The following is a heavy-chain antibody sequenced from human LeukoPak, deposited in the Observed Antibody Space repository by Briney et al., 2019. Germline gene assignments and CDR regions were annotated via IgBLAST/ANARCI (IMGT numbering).Heavy chain of an antibody. V-gene: IGHV1-18*01. CDR2: ISAYNGNT. J-gene: IGHJ4*02. Sequence: GASVKVSCKASGYTFTSYGISWVRQAPGQGLEWMGWISAYNGNTNYAQKFQGRVTMTRDTSISTAYMELSRLRSDDTAVYYCAVYSNYGESDYWGQGTLVTVSS. CDR1: GYTFTSYG. D-gene: IGHD4-11*01. CDR3: AVYSNYGESDY.